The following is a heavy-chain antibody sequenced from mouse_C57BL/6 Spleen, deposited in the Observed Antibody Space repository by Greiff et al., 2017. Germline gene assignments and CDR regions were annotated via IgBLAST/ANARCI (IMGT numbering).Heavy chain of an antibody. CDR2: IYPGDGDT. CDR3: ARLGGYDLRLYAMGY. V-gene: IGHV1-80*01. Sequence: QVQLQQSGAELVKPGASVKISCKASGYAFSSYWMNWVKQRPGKGLEWIGQIYPGDGDTNYNGKFKGKATLTADKSSSTAYMQLSSLTSEDSAVYFCARLGGYDLRLYAMGYWGEETSVTVSS. D-gene: IGHD2-4*01. J-gene: IGHJ4*01. CDR1: GYAFSSYW.